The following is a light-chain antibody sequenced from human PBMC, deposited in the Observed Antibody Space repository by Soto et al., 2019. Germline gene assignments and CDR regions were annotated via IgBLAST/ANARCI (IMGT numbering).Light chain of an antibody. CDR1: QGISNY. CDR2: AAS. J-gene: IGKJ3*01. CDR3: QNYNSAPFT. Sequence: DIQMNQSPSSLSASVGDRVTITCRASQGISNYLAWYQQKPGKVPKLLIYAASTLQSGVPSRFSGSGSGTDFTRTISSLQPEDVATYYCQNYNSAPFTFGPGPNVDI. V-gene: IGKV1-27*01.